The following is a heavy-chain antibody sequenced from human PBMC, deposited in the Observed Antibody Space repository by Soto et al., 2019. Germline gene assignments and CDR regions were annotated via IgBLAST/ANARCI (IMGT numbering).Heavy chain of an antibody. D-gene: IGHD3-22*01. J-gene: IGHJ3*02. V-gene: IGHV1-69*13. CDR3: ARARLPYYYDSSGPHDAFDI. Sequence: SVKVSCKASGGTFSSYAISWVRQAPGQGLEWMGGIIPIFGTANYAQKFQGRVTITADESTSTAYMELSSLRSEDTAVYYSARARLPYYYDSSGPHDAFDIWGQGTMVTVSS. CDR1: GGTFSSYA. CDR2: IIPIFGTA.